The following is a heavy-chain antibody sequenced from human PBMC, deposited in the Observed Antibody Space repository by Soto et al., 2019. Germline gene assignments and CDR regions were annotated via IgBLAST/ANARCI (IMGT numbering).Heavy chain of an antibody. Sequence: GGSLRLSCAASGFTFSSYGMHWVRQAPGKGLEWVAVIWYDGSNKYYADSVKGRFTISRDNSKNTLYLQMNSLRAEDTAVYYCARDGGCSSTSCYYGLGGWFDPWGQGTLVTVSS. D-gene: IGHD2-2*01. CDR2: IWYDGSNK. CDR3: ARDGGCSSTSCYYGLGGWFDP. J-gene: IGHJ5*02. V-gene: IGHV3-33*01. CDR1: GFTFSSYG.